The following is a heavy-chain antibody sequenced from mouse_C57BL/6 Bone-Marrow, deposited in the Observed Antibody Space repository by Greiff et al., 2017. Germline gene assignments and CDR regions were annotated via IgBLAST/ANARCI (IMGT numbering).Heavy chain of an antibody. CDR3: ARGGKTGFAF. CDR1: GFTFSDYY. D-gene: IGHD4-1*01. J-gene: IGHJ3*01. Sequence: EVKLMESEGGLVQPGRSMKLSCTASGFTFSDYYMAWVRQVPEKGLEWVANINYDGGSTYYLDSLKSRFIISRDNAKNILYLQMSSLKSEDTATYYCARGGKTGFAFWGQGTLITVSA. CDR2: INYDGGST. V-gene: IGHV5-16*01.